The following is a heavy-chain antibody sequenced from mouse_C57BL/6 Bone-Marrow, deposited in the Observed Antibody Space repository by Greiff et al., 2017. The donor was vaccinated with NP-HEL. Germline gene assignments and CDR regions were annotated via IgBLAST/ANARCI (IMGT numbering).Heavy chain of an antibody. J-gene: IGHJ1*03. Sequence: VQLKQPGAELVKPGASVKLSCKASGYTFTSYWMHWVKQRPGRGLEWIGRIDPSSGGTKYNEKFKSKATLTVDKTSSTAYMQLSSLTSEDSAVYYCAVGIDDGYFDVWGTGTTVTVSS. CDR1: GYTFTSYW. CDR2: IDPSSGGT. CDR3: AVGIDDGYFDV. V-gene: IGHV1-72*01. D-gene: IGHD2-3*01.